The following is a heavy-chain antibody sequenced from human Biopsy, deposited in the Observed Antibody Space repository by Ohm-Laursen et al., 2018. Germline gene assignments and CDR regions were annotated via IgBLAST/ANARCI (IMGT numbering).Heavy chain of an antibody. V-gene: IGHV3-72*01. CDR3: ARAGRYCSGGGCYSWFDS. Sequence: SLRLSCTASGFTFSDNYMDWVRQAPGKGLEWVGRIRDNANNYTTAYAVSVKGTFTISRDDSKNSLQLQMNSLKTEDTALYYCARAGRYCSGGGCYSWFDSWGQGTLVTVSS. CDR2: IRDNANNYTT. J-gene: IGHJ5*01. D-gene: IGHD2-15*01. CDR1: GFTFSDNY.